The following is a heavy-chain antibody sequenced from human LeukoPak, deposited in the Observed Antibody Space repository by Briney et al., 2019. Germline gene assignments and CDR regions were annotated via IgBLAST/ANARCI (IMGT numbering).Heavy chain of an antibody. V-gene: IGHV3-30*04. CDR2: ISYDGSNK. D-gene: IGHD3-3*01. J-gene: IGHJ6*03. Sequence: GGSLRLSCAASGFTFSSYAMHWVRQAPGKELEWVTVISYDGSNKYYADSVKGRFTISRDNSKNTLYLQMNSLRTEDTAVYYCARGQRAHVEWSNYMDVWGKGTTVIVSS. CDR1: GFTFSSYA. CDR3: ARGQRAHVEWSNYMDV.